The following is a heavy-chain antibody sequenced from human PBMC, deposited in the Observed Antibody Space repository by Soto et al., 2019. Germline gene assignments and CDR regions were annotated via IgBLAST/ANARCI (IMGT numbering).Heavy chain of an antibody. CDR1: GGTFSSYA. Sequence: SVKVSCKASGGTFSSYAISWVRQAPGQGLEWMGGIIPIFGTANYAQRFQGRVTITADESTSTAYMELSSLRAEDTAVYYCARKTTVRRYYYYGMDVWGQGTTVTVSS. CDR2: IIPIFGTA. J-gene: IGHJ6*02. V-gene: IGHV1-69*13. CDR3: ARKTTVRRYYYYGMDV. D-gene: IGHD4-17*01.